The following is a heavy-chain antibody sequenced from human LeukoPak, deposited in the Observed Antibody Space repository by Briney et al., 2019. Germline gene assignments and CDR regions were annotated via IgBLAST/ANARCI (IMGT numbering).Heavy chain of an antibody. J-gene: IGHJ6*03. CDR1: GFTFSSYG. V-gene: IGHV3-30*03. CDR2: ISYDGSNK. D-gene: IGHD6-13*01. Sequence: GGSLRLSCAASGFTFSSYGMHWVRQAPGKGLEWVAVISYDGSNKYYADSVKGRFTISRDNSKNTLYLQMNSLRAEDTAVYYCARPAYSSSWTYYYYYMDVWGKGTTVTVSS. CDR3: ARPAYSSSWTYYYYYMDV.